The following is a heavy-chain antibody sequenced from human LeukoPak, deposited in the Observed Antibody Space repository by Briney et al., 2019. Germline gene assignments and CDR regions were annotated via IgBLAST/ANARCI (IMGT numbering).Heavy chain of an antibody. D-gene: IGHD2-2*02. Sequence: ASVNLSRTSSGSTFTICYIYWGRLPHAPGMGWEGIINLSGGSTSYAQKFQGRVTMARDTSKSTVCMELSSLRSEDTAVYYCARWGRGYCSSTSCYTKDYWGEGTLVTVSS. J-gene: IGHJ4*02. CDR1: GSTFTICY. CDR2: INLSGGST. V-gene: IGHV1-46*01. CDR3: ARWGRGYCSSTSCYTKDY.